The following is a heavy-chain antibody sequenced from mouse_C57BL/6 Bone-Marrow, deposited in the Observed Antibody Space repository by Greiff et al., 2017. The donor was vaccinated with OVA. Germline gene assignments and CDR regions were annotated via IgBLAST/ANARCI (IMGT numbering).Heavy chain of an antibody. J-gene: IGHJ4*01. D-gene: IGHD2-2*01. V-gene: IGHV1-20*01. CDR3: ARRGYGYDEGYAMDY. CDR2: INPYNGDT. Sequence: VQLQQSGPELVKPGDSVKISCKASGYSFTGYFMNWVMQSHGKSLEWIGRINPYNGDTFYNQKFKGKATLTVDKSSSTAHMELRSLTSEDSAVYYCARRGYGYDEGYAMDYWGQGTSVTVSS. CDR1: GYSFTGYF.